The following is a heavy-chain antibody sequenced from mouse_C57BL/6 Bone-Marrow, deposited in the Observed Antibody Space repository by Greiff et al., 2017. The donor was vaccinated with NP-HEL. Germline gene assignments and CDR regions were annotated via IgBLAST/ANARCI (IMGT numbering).Heavy chain of an antibody. CDR2: ISYDGST. Sequence: EVKLMESGPGLVKPSQSLSLTCSVTGYSITSGYYWNWIRQFPGNQLEWMGYISYDGSTNYNPSFKNRISITRDTSKNQFFLKLNSVTTEDTATYYCASIYDGYTFDYWGQGTTLTVSS. J-gene: IGHJ2*01. CDR1: GYSITSGYY. V-gene: IGHV3-6*02. D-gene: IGHD2-3*01. CDR3: ASIYDGYTFDY.